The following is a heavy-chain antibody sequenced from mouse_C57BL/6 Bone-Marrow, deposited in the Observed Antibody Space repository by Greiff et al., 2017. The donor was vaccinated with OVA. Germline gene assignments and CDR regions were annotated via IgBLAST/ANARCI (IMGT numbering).Heavy chain of an antibody. CDR2: ISSGSSTI. Sequence: VHLVESGGGLVKPGGSLKLSCAASGFTFSDYGMHWVRQAPEKGLEWVAYISSGSSTIYYADSVKGRFTISRDNAKNTLFLQMTSLRSEDTAMYYCARSQFITTVGGFAYWGQGTLVTVSA. CDR3: ARSQFITTVGGFAY. D-gene: IGHD1-1*01. J-gene: IGHJ3*01. CDR1: GFTFSDYG. V-gene: IGHV5-17*01.